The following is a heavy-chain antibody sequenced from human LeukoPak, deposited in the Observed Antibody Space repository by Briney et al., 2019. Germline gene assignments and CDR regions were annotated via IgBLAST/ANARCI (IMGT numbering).Heavy chain of an antibody. CDR1: GFTFSSYS. CDR2: ISWNSGRI. J-gene: IGHJ4*02. CDR3: AKDYSSSSSGFDY. D-gene: IGHD6-13*01. Sequence: GGSLRLSCAASGFTFSSYSMNWVRQAPGKGLEWVSGISWNSGRIGYADSVKGRFTIARDNAKNSLYLQMNSLRAEDTALYYCAKDYSSSSSGFDYWCQGTLVTVSS. V-gene: IGHV3-9*01.